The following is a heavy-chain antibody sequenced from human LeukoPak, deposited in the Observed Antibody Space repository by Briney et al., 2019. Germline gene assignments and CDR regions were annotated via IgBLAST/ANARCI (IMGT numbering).Heavy chain of an antibody. J-gene: IGHJ4*02. D-gene: IGHD1-26*01. CDR1: GFTFSSYS. V-gene: IGHV3-21*01. CDR3: ARIRVVGAIGFDY. Sequence: KPGGSLRLSCAASGFTFSSYSMNWVRQAPGKGLEWVSSISSSSSYIYYADSVKGRFTISRDNAKNSLYLQMNSLRAEDTAVYYCARIRVVGAIGFDYWGQGTLVTVSS. CDR2: ISSSSSYI.